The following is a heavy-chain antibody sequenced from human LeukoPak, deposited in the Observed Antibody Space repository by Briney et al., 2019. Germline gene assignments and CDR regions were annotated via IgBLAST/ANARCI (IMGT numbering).Heavy chain of an antibody. D-gene: IGHD4-17*01. CDR3: AKAIDYGDYYFDY. CDR1: GFTFSSYA. V-gene: IGHV3-23*01. CDR2: ISGSGGST. J-gene: IGHJ4*02. Sequence: GGSLRLSCAASGFTFSSYAMSWVRQAPGKGLEWVSAISGSGGSTYYADSVKGRFTISRGNSKNTLYLQMNSLRAEDTAVYYCAKAIDYGDYYFDYWGQGTLVTVSS.